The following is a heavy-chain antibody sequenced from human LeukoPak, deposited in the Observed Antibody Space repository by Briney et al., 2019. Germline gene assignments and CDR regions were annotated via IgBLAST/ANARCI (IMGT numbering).Heavy chain of an antibody. V-gene: IGHV3-23*01. Sequence: GGSLRLSCAASRFTFSSYAMTWVRQAPGKGLEWVSAIGGSGGSTYYADSVKGRFTISRDNSKNTLYLQMNSLRAEDTAVYYCAKVINYYDSSGFDAFDIWGQGTVVTVSS. D-gene: IGHD3-22*01. CDR1: RFTFSSYA. CDR2: IGGSGGST. J-gene: IGHJ3*02. CDR3: AKVINYYDSSGFDAFDI.